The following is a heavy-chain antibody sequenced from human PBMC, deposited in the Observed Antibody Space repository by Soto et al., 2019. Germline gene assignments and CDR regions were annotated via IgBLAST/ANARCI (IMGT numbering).Heavy chain of an antibody. CDR2: ISYDGSNQ. CDR1: GFTFSSYA. V-gene: IGHV3-30-3*01. J-gene: IGHJ4*02. Sequence: QVQLVESGGGVVQPGRSLRLSCAASGFTFSSYAMHWVRQAPGKGLEWVAVISYDGSNQYYADSVKGRFTISRDNSKNTLYLQMNSMRAEDTALYYCARARPTGGYRYGLFDYWGQGTLVTVSS. D-gene: IGHD5-18*01. CDR3: ARARPTGGYRYGLFDY.